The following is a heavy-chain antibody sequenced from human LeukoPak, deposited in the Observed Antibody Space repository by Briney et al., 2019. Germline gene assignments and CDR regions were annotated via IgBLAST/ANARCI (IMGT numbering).Heavy chain of an antibody. V-gene: IGHV3-48*03. J-gene: IGHJ4*02. D-gene: IGHD5-18*01. Sequence: GGPLRLSCAASGFTFSSYEMNWVRQAPGKGLEWVSYISSSGSTIYYADSVKGRFTISRDNAKNSLYLQMNSLRAEDTAVYYCARDKGYSYGREDYWGQGTLVTVSS. CDR3: ARDKGYSYGREDY. CDR2: ISSSGSTI. CDR1: GFTFSSYE.